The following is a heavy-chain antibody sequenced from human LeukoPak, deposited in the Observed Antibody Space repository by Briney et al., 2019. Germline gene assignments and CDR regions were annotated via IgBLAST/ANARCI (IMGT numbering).Heavy chain of an antibody. Sequence: GGSLRLSCAASGFTFSSYAMSWVHQAPGKGLEWVSAISGSGSSTYYADSVKGRFTVSRDNSKNTLYLQMSSLRVEDTAVYYCAKGLAQLWFYWGQGTLVTVSS. CDR3: AKGLAQLWFY. D-gene: IGHD5-18*01. J-gene: IGHJ4*02. V-gene: IGHV3-23*01. CDR1: GFTFSSYA. CDR2: ISGSGSST.